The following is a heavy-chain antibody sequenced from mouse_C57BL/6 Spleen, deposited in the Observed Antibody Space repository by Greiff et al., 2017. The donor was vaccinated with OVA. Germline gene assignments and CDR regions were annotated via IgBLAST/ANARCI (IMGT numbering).Heavy chain of an antibody. CDR1: GYSITSGYY. J-gene: IGHJ2*01. Sequence: EVKLEESGPGLVKPSQSLSLTCSVTGYSITSGYYWNWIRQFPGNKLEWMGYISYDGSNNYNPSLKNRISITRDTSKNQFFLKLNSVTTEDTATYYCARDYSNLFFDYWGQGTTLTVSS. V-gene: IGHV3-6*01. CDR2: ISYDGSN. CDR3: ARDYSNLFFDY. D-gene: IGHD2-5*01.